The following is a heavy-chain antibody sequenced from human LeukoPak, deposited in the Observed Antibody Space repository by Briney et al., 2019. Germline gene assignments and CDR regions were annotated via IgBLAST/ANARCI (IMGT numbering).Heavy chain of an antibody. CDR1: GFTFSSYA. CDR3: ARGGQYCYYDSSGYCGFDY. J-gene: IGHJ4*02. CDR2: ISYDGSNK. Sequence: GGSLRLSCAAPGFTFSSYAMHWVRQAPGKGLEWVAVISYDGSNKYYADSVKGRFTISRDNSKNTLYLQMNSLRAEDTAVYYCARGGQYCYYDSSGYCGFDYWGQGTLVTVSS. D-gene: IGHD3-22*01. V-gene: IGHV3-30*04.